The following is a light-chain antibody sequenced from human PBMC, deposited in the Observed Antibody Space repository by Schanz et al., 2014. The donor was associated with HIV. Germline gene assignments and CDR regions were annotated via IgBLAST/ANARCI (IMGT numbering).Light chain of an antibody. J-gene: IGLJ2*01. Sequence: QSALTQPPSASWSPGHSVTISCTGTTSDIGAYNYVSWYQLHPGRAPKLIIFEVNRRPSGVPNRFSGSKSGNTASLTVSELLAEDEGDYYCSSLAADNTLVFGGGTKLTVL. V-gene: IGLV2-8*01. CDR2: EVN. CDR1: TSDIGAYNY. CDR3: SSLAADNTLV.